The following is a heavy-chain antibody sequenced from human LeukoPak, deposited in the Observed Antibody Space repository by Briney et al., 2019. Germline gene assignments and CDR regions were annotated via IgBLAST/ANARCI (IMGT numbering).Heavy chain of an antibody. CDR2: VYYSGTT. CDR3: ARGTLYSGWSYYFAY. D-gene: IGHD6-19*01. J-gene: IGHJ4*02. CDR1: GGSISRSSYY. Sequence: SETLSLTCSVSGGSISRSSYYWGWIRQPPGKALEWIGSVYYSGTTSYNPSLKSRVTISVDMSKNHFSLRLSSVTAADTAMYYCARGTLYSGWSYYFAYWGQGSQATVSS. V-gene: IGHV4-39*07.